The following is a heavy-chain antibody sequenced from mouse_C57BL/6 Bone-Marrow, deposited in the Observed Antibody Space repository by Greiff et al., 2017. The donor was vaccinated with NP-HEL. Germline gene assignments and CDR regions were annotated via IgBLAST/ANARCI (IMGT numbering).Heavy chain of an antibody. Sequence: QVQLQQSGAELVRPGASVKLSCKASGSTFTDYYINWVKQRPGQGLEWIASIYPGSGNNYYNEKFKGKATLTAEKSSSTSSIQPSSLTSEGSAVNFCARGEGGLRGYYFDYWGQGTTLTVSS. D-gene: IGHD2-4*01. CDR1: GSTFTDYY. V-gene: IGHV1-76*01. CDR3: ARGEGGLRGYYFDY. CDR2: IYPGSGNN. J-gene: IGHJ2*01.